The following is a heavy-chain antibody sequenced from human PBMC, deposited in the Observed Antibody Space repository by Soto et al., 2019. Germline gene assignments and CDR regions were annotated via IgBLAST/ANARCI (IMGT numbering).Heavy chain of an antibody. CDR2: TYYRSKWYN. J-gene: IGHJ6*02. Sequence: PSQTLSLTCAISGDSVSSNSAAWNWIRQSPSRGLEWLGRTYYRSKWYNDYAVSVKSRITINPDTSKNQFSLQLNSVTPEDTAVYYCVRVWTVCTTPFGYYYYGMDVWGQGTTVTVSS. CDR3: VRVWTVCTTPFGYYYYGMDV. V-gene: IGHV6-1*01. D-gene: IGHD3-16*01. CDR1: GDSVSSNSAA.